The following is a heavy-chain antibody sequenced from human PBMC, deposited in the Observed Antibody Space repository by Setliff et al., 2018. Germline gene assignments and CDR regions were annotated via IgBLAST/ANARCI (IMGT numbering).Heavy chain of an antibody. Sequence: LSLTCTVSGGSISSSSYYWGWIRQPPGKGLEWIGSIYYSGSTYYNPSLKSRVTISGDTSKNQLSLKLSSVTAADTAIYYCARHPGARYYYGSGRFYHLDSWGQGTLVTVSS. J-gene: IGHJ4*02. CDR3: ARHPGARYYYGSGRFYHLDS. CDR2: IYYSGST. V-gene: IGHV4-39*01. CDR1: GGSISSSSYY. D-gene: IGHD3-10*01.